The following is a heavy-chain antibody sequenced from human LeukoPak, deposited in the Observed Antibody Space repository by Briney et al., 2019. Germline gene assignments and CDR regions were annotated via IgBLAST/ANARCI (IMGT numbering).Heavy chain of an antibody. CDR3: AKGFSSGWSLDY. J-gene: IGHJ4*02. CDR2: ISGSGGST. Sequence: PGRSLRLSCTASGFNFGIYGMHWVRQAPGKGLEWVSAISGSGGSTYYADSVKGRFTISRDNSKNTLYPQMNSLRAEDTAVYYCAKGFSSGWSLDYWGQGTLVTVSS. CDR1: GFNFGIYG. V-gene: IGHV3-23*01. D-gene: IGHD6-19*01.